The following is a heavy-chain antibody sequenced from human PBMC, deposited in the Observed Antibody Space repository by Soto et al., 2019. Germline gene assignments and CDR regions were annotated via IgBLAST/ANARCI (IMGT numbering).Heavy chain of an antibody. D-gene: IGHD4-17*01. CDR1: GGSISSSSYY. CDR3: ARSERRHYGGYYFDY. V-gene: IGHV4-39*01. Sequence: PSESLSLTCTVSGGSISSSSYYLGWIRQPPGKGLEWIGSIYYSGSTYYNPSLKSRVTISVDTSKNQFSLKLSSVTAADTAVYYCARSERRHYGGYYFDYWGQGTLVTVSS. CDR2: IYYSGST. J-gene: IGHJ4*02.